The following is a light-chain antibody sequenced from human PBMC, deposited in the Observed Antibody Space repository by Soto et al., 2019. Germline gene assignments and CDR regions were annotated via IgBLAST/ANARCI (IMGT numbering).Light chain of an antibody. CDR2: DVN. V-gene: IGLV2-14*03. CDR3: SSYASGSTPLL. CDR1: SSDVGGYKH. J-gene: IGLJ2*01. Sequence: QSVLTQPASVSGSPGQSITISCTGTSSDVGGYKHVSWYQQYSGKAPKLMIYDVNNRPSGVSNRFSGSKSGITASLTISGLQAEDEADYYCSSYASGSTPLLFGGGTKVTVL.